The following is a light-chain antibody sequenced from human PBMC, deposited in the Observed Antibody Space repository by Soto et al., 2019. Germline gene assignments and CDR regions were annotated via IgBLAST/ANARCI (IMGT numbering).Light chain of an antibody. CDR3: CSYAGSYTLV. Sequence: QSVLTQPRSVSGSPGQSVTLSCTGTSSDVGGYHYVSWYQHHPGKAPKIIIFDVNKRPSGVPDRFSSSKSGNTAFLTISGLQTEDEADYYCCSYAGSYTLVFGGGTKLTVL. V-gene: IGLV2-11*01. CDR1: SSDVGGYHY. J-gene: IGLJ2*01. CDR2: DVN.